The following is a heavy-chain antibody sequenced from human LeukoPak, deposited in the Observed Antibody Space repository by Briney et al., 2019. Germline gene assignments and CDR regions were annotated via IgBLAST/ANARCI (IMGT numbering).Heavy chain of an antibody. CDR2: IYPDDSDT. D-gene: IGHD3-10*01. V-gene: IGHV5-51*01. CDR3: ARGAYGLGSSYNYYGMDV. CDR1: GYSFGNRW. Sequence: GESLQISCEGSGYSFGNRWIGWVRQMPGQGLEWMGIIYPDDSDTIYNPSFEGQVTISADTSISTAYLQWSRLKASDTAMYYCARGAYGLGSSYNYYGMDVWGQGTTVTVSS. J-gene: IGHJ6*02.